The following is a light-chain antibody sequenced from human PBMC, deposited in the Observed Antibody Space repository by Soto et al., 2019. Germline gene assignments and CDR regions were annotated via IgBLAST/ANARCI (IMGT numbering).Light chain of an antibody. CDR2: DVS. V-gene: IGKV3D-20*02. J-gene: IGKJ1*01. CDR3: QQRSNWPRT. CDR1: QSVSSSY. Sequence: EIVLTQSPGTLSLFQGERATLSCRASQSVSSSYLIWYQQKPGQAPRLLIYDVSNRATDIPARFSGSGSGTDFTLTISSLEPEDLAVYYCQQRSNWPRTFGQGTKVDIK.